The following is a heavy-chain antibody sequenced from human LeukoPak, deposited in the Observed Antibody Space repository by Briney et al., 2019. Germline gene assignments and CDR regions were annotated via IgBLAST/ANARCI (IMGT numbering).Heavy chain of an antibody. J-gene: IGHJ4*02. CDR3: ARDWSSDY. CDR1: GGSISSGSYY. V-gene: IGHV4-61*02. Sequence: PSETLSLTCTVSGGSISSGSYYWSWIRQPAGKGLEWIGRIYTSGSTNYNPSLKSRVTISVDTSKNQFSLKLSSVTAADTAVYYCARDWSSDYWGQGTLVTVSS. CDR2: IYTSGST.